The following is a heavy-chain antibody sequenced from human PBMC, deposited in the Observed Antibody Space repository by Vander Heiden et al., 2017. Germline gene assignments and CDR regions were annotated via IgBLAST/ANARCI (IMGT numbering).Heavy chain of an antibody. V-gene: IGHV3-15*01. J-gene: IGHJ3*02. CDR1: GFTFSNAW. D-gene: IGHD3-16*01. CDR2: IKSKTDGGTT. CDR3: TTDGGPESWYRPKMSAFDI. Sequence: SCAASGFTFSNAWMSWVRQAPGKGLEWVGRIKSKTDGGTTDYAAPVKGRFTISRDDSKNTLYLQMNSLKTEDTAVYYCTTDGGPESWYRPKMSAFDIWGQGTMVTVSS.